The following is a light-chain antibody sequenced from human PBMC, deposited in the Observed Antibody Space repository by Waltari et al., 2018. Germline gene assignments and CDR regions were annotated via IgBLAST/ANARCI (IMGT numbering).Light chain of an antibody. CDR3: SSYAGDNILI. Sequence: QSALTQPPSASGSPGQSVSISCTGTSSDVAFYDFVSWYKQDPGKAPKLIIYDVNKRPAGVPGRFSGSKSGNTASLIVSGLQADDDAYYYCSSYAGDNILIFGGGTKLTV. V-gene: IGLV2-8*01. CDR2: DVN. J-gene: IGLJ2*01. CDR1: SSDVAFYDF.